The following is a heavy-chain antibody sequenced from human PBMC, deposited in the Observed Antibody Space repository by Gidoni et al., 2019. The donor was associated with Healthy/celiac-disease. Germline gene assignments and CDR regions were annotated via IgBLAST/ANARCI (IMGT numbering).Heavy chain of an antibody. Sequence: QVQLVQSGAEVKKPGASVKVSCTASGYTFTSYGISWVRQAPGQGLEWMGWISAYNGNTNYAQKLQGRVTMTTDTSTSTAYMELRSLRSDDTAVYYCARVLSGWYWNNWFDPWGQGTLVTVSS. CDR2: ISAYNGNT. CDR3: ARVLSGWYWNNWFDP. J-gene: IGHJ5*02. D-gene: IGHD6-19*01. CDR1: GYTFTSYG. V-gene: IGHV1-18*01.